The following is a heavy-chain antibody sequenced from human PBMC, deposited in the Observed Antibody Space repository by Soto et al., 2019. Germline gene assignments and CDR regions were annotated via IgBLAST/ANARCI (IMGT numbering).Heavy chain of an antibody. CDR2: IYYSGST. J-gene: IGHJ5*02. CDR3: ARGNKKYCSGGSCYIVRVNWFDP. Sequence: SETLSLTCTVSGGSISGYYWSWIRQPPGKGLEWIGYIYYSGSTNYNPSLKSRVTISVDTSKNQFSLKLSSVTAADTAVYYCARGNKKYCSGGSCYIVRVNWFDPWGQGTLVTVSS. CDR1: GGSISGYY. D-gene: IGHD2-15*01. V-gene: IGHV4-59*01.